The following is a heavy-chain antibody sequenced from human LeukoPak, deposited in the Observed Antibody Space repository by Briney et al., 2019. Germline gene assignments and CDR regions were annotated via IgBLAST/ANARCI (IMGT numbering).Heavy chain of an antibody. Sequence: PGGSLRLSCAASGFTVSSNYMSWIRQPPGKGLEWIGYIHYSGSTNYNPSLKSRVTISVDTSKNQFSLKLSSVTAADTAVYYCARASVTYYYYYYMDVWGKGTTVTVSS. D-gene: IGHD4-11*01. CDR2: IHYSGST. CDR1: GFTVSSNY. V-gene: IGHV4-59*02. J-gene: IGHJ6*03. CDR3: ARASVTYYYYYYMDV.